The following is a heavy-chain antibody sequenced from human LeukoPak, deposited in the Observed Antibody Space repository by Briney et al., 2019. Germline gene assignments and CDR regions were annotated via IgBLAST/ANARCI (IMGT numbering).Heavy chain of an antibody. V-gene: IGHV4-59*08. CDR3: ARVPIVGAAHFDY. Sequence: SETLSLTCAVSGGSISSYYWSWIRQPPGKGLEWIGYFHYSGSTNYSPSLKSRVTISIDTSKNQFSLKVSSVTAADTAVYYCARVPIVGAAHFDYWGQGTLVTVSS. J-gene: IGHJ4*02. D-gene: IGHD1-26*01. CDR2: FHYSGST. CDR1: GGSISSYY.